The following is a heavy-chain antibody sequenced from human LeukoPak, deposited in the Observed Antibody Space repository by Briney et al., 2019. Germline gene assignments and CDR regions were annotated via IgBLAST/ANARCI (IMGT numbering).Heavy chain of an antibody. Sequence: ASVKVSCKASGYIFTNYAMHWVRQAPGQRLEWMGWVNGGNGNTKYSQKFQGRVTITRDTSASTAYMELSSLRSEDTAVYYCARGGGAYCSGGSCYENAYYYHMDVWGKGTTVTVSS. CDR1: GYIFTNYA. V-gene: IGHV1-3*01. CDR2: VNGGNGNT. CDR3: ARGGGAYCSGGSCYENAYYYHMDV. D-gene: IGHD2-15*01. J-gene: IGHJ6*03.